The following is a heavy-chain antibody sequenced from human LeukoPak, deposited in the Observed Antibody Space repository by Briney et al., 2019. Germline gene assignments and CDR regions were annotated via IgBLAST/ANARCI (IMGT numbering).Heavy chain of an antibody. V-gene: IGHV4-34*01. Sequence: PSETLSLTCAVYGGSFSGYYWSWIRQPPGKGLEWIGEINHSGSTNYNPSLKSRVTIPVDTSKNQFSLKLSSVTAADTAVYYCAREDGYNYLDYWGQGTLVTVSS. CDR1: GGSFSGYY. CDR3: AREDGYNYLDY. CDR2: INHSGST. J-gene: IGHJ4*02. D-gene: IGHD5-24*01.